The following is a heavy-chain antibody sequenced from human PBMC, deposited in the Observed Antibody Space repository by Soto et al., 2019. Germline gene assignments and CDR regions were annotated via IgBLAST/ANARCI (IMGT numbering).Heavy chain of an antibody. Sequence: QVQLVQSGAEVKKPGSSVKVSCKASVGTFSSYAITWVRQAPGQGLEWMGGIIPIFGTANYAQKFQARVTITADESTSTAYREVSSLRSDDTPVYYCARDRGPSSGYYPYWFDPWGQGTLVTVSS. J-gene: IGHJ5*02. CDR3: ARDRGPSSGYYPYWFDP. D-gene: IGHD3-22*01. V-gene: IGHV1-69*12. CDR2: IIPIFGTA. CDR1: VGTFSSYA.